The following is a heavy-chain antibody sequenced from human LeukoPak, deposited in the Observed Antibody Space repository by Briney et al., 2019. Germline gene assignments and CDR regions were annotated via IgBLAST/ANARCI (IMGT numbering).Heavy chain of an antibody. CDR2: IWYDGSNK. V-gene: IGHV3-33*06. CDR1: GFTFSSYG. D-gene: IGHD1-26*01. J-gene: IGHJ4*02. CDR3: AKGYSGSYLDY. Sequence: GRSLRLSCAASGFTFSSYGMHWVRQAPGKGLEWVAVIWYDGSNKYYADSVKGRFTISRDNSENTLYLQMNSLRAEDTAVYYCAKGYSGSYLDYWGQGTLVTVCS.